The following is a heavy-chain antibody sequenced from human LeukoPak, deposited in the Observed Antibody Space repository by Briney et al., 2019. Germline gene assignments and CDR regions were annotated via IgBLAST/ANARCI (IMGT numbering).Heavy chain of an antibody. CDR3: VGDRWGQYFFDY. D-gene: IGHD4-23*01. CDR2: IYYSGST. V-gene: IGHV4-59*01. CDR1: GGSLSSYY. J-gene: IGHJ4*02. Sequence: SETLSLTCTLSGGSLSSYYWNWIRQPPRRGLEWIGYIYYSGSTYYNPSLKRRVTILVDTSKKQFSLKLSSVTAPHTPVYYCVGDRWGQYFFDYWGQRTLVTVSS.